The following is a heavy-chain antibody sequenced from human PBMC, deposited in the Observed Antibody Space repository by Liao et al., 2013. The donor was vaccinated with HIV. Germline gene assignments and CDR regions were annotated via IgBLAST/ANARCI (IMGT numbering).Heavy chain of an antibody. CDR3: ARDLDNWSEEAFDI. D-gene: IGHD3-3*01. V-gene: IGHV4-4*07. CDR2: IYTSGST. J-gene: IGHJ3*02. Sequence: QVQLQESGPGLVKPSETLSLTCTVSGGSISTYYWSWIRQPAGKGLEWIGRIYTSGSTTYNPSLKSRVTMSVDTSKNQFSLKLSSVTAADTAVYYCARDLDNWSEEAFDIWGQGTMVTVSS. CDR1: GGSISTYY.